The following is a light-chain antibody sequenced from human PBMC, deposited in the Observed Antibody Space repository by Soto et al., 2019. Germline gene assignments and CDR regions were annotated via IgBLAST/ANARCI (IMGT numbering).Light chain of an antibody. J-gene: IGKJ2*01. V-gene: IGKV1-5*03. CDR3: QQYDSDSYT. Sequence: DIQMTQSPSTLSASVGDRVIITCRASQDVSQWLAWYQQKPGKAPKLLSYKASQLESGVPSRFSGRGSGTEFTLTIRDLQPDDFATYFCQQYDSDSYTFVQGTKLDIK. CDR1: QDVSQW. CDR2: KAS.